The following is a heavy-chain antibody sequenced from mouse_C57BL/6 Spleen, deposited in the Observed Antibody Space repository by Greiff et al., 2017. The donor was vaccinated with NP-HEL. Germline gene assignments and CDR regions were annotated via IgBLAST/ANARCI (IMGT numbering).Heavy chain of an antibody. CDR2: IYPRSGNT. CDR3: ASEEAYNGQGYFDV. Sequence: QVQLQQSGAELARPGASVKLSCKASGYTFTSYGISWVKQRPGQGLEWIGEIYPRSGNTYYNEKFKGKATLTADKSSSTAYMELRSLTSEDSAGYFCASEEAYNGQGYFDVWGTGTTVTVSS. V-gene: IGHV1-81*01. J-gene: IGHJ1*03. CDR1: GYTFTSYG. D-gene: IGHD1-1*01.